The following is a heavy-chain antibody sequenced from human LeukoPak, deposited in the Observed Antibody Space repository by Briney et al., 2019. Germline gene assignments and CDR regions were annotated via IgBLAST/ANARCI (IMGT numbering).Heavy chain of an antibody. CDR3: VRESLVEFPYWFDP. V-gene: IGHV4-4*07. CDR1: GGSISTYY. CDR2: IYSSGST. Sequence: KPSETLSLTCTVSGGSISTYYWSWIRQPAGKGLEWIGRIYSSGSTNYNPSLESRVTMSVDTSQNQFSLKLSSVTAADTAVYYCVRESLVEFPYWFDPWGQGTLVTVSS. D-gene: IGHD2-15*01. J-gene: IGHJ5*02.